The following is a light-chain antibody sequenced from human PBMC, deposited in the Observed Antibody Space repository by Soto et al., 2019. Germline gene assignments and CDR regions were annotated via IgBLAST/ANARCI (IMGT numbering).Light chain of an antibody. V-gene: IGLV2-14*01. CDR3: SSFTSSVTYV. J-gene: IGLJ1*01. Sequence: QSALAQHASVSGSPGQSITISCTGTSSDVGGHNSVSWYRQDPGKAPKLMIYDVSNRPSGVSDRFSGSKSGNTASLTISGLQIEDEADYYCSSFTSSVTYVFGTGTKVTV. CDR2: DVS. CDR1: SSDVGGHNS.